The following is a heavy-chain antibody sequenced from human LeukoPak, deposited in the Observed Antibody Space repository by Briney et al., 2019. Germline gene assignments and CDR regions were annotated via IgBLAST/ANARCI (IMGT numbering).Heavy chain of an antibody. V-gene: IGHV3-53*01. D-gene: IGHD2-2*01. CDR1: GFTVSINY. J-gene: IGHJ6*02. CDR3: ARGTTYCSSSSCYPSGMDV. CDR2: IHSGGNT. Sequence: GGSLRLSCAASGFTVSINYMSWVRQAPGKGLEWVSVIHSGGNTYYADSVKGRFTISRDNSKNTLYLQMNSLRAEDTAVYSCARGTTYCSSSSCYPSGMDVWGQGTTVTVSS.